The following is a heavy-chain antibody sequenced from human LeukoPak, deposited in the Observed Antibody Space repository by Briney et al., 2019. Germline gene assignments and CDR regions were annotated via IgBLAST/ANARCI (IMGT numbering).Heavy chain of an antibody. J-gene: IGHJ4*02. CDR2: IYYSGST. D-gene: IGHD1-26*01. CDR1: GVSISSYY. Sequence: SETLSLTCTVSGVSISSYYWSWIRQPPGKGLEWICYIYYSGSTNYNPSLKSRVTISVDTSKNQFSLKLSSVTAADTAVYYCASGSYLYYFDYWGQGTLVTVSS. CDR3: ASGSYLYYFDY. V-gene: IGHV4-59*01.